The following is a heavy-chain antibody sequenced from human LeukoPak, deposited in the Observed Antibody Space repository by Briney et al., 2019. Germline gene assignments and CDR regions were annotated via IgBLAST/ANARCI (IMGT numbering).Heavy chain of an antibody. Sequence: SETLSLICTVSGGSISSYYWSWIRQPPGKGLEWTAYIYYSGSTKYNPSLKSRVTISVDTSKNLFSLKVNFVTAADTAVYYCARHARNILNAYDMWGQGTIVTVSS. CDR1: GGSISSYY. V-gene: IGHV4-59*08. D-gene: IGHD2-2*02. CDR2: IYYSGST. CDR3: ARHARNILNAYDM. J-gene: IGHJ3*02.